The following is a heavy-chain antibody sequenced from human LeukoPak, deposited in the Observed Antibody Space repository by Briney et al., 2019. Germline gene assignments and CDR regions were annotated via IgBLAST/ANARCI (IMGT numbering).Heavy chain of an antibody. D-gene: IGHD3-3*01. CDR1: GSTFNRYW. CDR3: ARGGATTFGLWGNAFDI. Sequence: GGSLRLSCAASGSTFNRYWMTWVRQAPGKGLEWVANIKQDGSEKYYVDSVKGRFTISRDNAKNSLYLQMNSLRPEDTAVYYCARGGATTFGLWGNAFDIWGQGTMVTVS. J-gene: IGHJ3*02. V-gene: IGHV3-7*01. CDR2: IKQDGSEK.